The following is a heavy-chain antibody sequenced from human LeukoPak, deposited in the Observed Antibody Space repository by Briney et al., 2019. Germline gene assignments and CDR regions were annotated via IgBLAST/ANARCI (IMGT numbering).Heavy chain of an antibody. CDR3: AKSHFFRDYQTGLFDY. CDR2: ISGSGGST. V-gene: IGHV3-23*01. CDR1: GFTFSSYG. Sequence: GGSLRPSCAASGFTFSSYGMHWVRQAPGKGLEWVSAISGSGGSTYYADSVKGRFTISRDNSKNTLYLQMNSLRAEDTAVYYCAKSHFFRDYQTGLFDYWGQGTLVTVSS. D-gene: IGHD4-17*01. J-gene: IGHJ4*02.